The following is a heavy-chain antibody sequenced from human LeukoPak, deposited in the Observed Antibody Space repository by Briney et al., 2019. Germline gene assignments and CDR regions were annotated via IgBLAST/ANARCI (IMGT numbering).Heavy chain of an antibody. CDR2: ISGSSGII. CDR3: ARVQDDSSGYYSFDF. V-gene: IGHV3-48*01. Sequence: GGSLRLSCAASGFTFNTYTMNWVRQAPGKGLEWVSYISGSSGIIDYADSVRGRFTISRDNAKNSLYLQMNSLRAEDTAVYYCARVQDDSSGYYSFDFWGQGTLVTVSS. D-gene: IGHD3-22*01. J-gene: IGHJ4*02. CDR1: GFTFNTYT.